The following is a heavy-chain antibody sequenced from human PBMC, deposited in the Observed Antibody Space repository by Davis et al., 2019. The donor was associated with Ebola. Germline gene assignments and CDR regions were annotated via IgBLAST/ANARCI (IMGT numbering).Heavy chain of an antibody. CDR2: IYRDGNEK. V-gene: IGHV3-7*03. J-gene: IGHJ4*02. CDR1: GFTFGSFW. D-gene: IGHD6-19*01. Sequence: GESLKISCAASGFTFGSFWMSWVRQAPGRGLEWVANIYRDGNEKYYVDSVKGRFTISRDNTKNSLYLQMNYLRAEDTAMYFCARGVAVDGFYFEYWGQGTLVTVSS. CDR3: ARGVAVDGFYFEY.